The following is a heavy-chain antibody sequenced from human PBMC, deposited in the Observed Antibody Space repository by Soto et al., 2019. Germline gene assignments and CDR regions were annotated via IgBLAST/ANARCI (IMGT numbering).Heavy chain of an antibody. CDR2: ITGSSSTI. D-gene: IGHD2-15*01. CDR3: SRELLAGYDS. V-gene: IGHV3-48*01. J-gene: IGHJ5*01. Sequence: EVQLVESGGGLVQPGGSLRLSCAASGFTFSTYSMNWVRQAPGKGLEWVSYITGSSSTIYYADSVKDRFTISRDNAMNTLFRQMNSLRAEETAVYYCSRELLAGYDSWGQGTLVTVSS. CDR1: GFTFSTYS.